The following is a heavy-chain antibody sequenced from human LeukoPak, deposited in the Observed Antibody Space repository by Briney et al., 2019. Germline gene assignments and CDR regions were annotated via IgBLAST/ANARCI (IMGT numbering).Heavy chain of an antibody. V-gene: IGHV3-9*01. D-gene: IGHD3-22*01. Sequence: GGSLRLPCAASGFTFDDYAMHWVRQAPGKGLEWVSGISWNSGSIGYADSVKGRFTISRDNAKNSLYLQMNSLRAEDTALYYCAKDNRRYYDSSGFDRWGQGTLVTVSS. J-gene: IGHJ4*02. CDR1: GFTFDDYA. CDR3: AKDNRRYYDSSGFDR. CDR2: ISWNSGSI.